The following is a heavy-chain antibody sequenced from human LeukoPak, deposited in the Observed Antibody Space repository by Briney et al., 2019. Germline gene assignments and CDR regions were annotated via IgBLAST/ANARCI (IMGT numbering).Heavy chain of an antibody. CDR1: GGSFSGFY. Sequence: PSETLSLTCAIYGGSFSGFYWSWIRQPPGKGLEWIEEINHSGRTNYNPSLKSRVTISVDTSKNQFSLKLSSVTAADTGVYYCARGASYGSGSYDNVRWFEPWGHGTLVTVSS. J-gene: IGHJ5*02. CDR3: ARGASYGSGSYDNVRWFEP. V-gene: IGHV4-34*01. CDR2: INHSGRT. D-gene: IGHD3-10*01.